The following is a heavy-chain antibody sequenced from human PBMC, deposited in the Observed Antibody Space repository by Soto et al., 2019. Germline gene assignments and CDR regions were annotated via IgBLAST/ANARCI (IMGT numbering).Heavy chain of an antibody. CDR2: IYYSGST. CDR1: GGSISSYY. D-gene: IGHD6-13*01. CDR3: ARRRRIAAAGTYYYYGMDV. J-gene: IGHJ6*02. V-gene: IGHV4-59*08. Sequence: SETLSLTCTVSGGSISSYYWSWIRQPPGKGLEWIGYIYYSGSTNYNPSLKSRVTISVDTSKNQFSLKLSSVTAADTAVYYCARRRRIAAAGTYYYYGMDVWGQGTSVTVSS.